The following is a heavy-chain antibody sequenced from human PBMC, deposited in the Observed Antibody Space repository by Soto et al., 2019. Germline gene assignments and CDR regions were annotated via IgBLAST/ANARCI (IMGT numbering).Heavy chain of an antibody. CDR1: GYTFTSYA. V-gene: IGHV1-3*01. CDR3: ARERTVAGSDY. CDR2: INAGNGNT. Sequence: ASVKVSCKASGYTFTSYAMHWVRQAPGQRLEWMGWINAGNGNTKYSQKFQGRVTIIRDTSASTAYMELSSLRSEDTAVYYCARERTVAGSDYWGQGTLVTVSS. J-gene: IGHJ4*02. D-gene: IGHD6-19*01.